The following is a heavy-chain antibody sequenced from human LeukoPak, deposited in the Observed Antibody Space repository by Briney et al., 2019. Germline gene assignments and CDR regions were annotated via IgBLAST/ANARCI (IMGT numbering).Heavy chain of an antibody. CDR2: ITTSGTTR. V-gene: IGHV3-11*01. Sequence: MSGGSLILSCTVSGFTLTDHYMSWYRQSPGRGLEWISWITTSGTTRDYADSVKGRYTISRDNSKNSVYLQMSSLRADDTAVYYCARDPDYGDPYWGQGTLVTVSS. CDR3: ARDPDYGDPY. D-gene: IGHD4-17*01. CDR1: GFTLTDHY. J-gene: IGHJ4*02.